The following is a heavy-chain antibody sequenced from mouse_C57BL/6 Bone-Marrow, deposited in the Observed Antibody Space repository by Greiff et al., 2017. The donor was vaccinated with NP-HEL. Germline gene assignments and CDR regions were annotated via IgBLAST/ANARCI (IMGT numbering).Heavy chain of an antibody. J-gene: IGHJ1*03. CDR3: ARDSYYYGSSWYFDV. CDR2: IDPSDSET. CDR1: GYTFTSYW. D-gene: IGHD1-1*01. V-gene: IGHV1-52*01. Sequence: QVQLKQPGAELVRPGSSVKLSCKASGYTFTSYWMHWVKQRPIQGLEWIGNIDPSDSETHYNQKFKDQATLTVDKSSSTAYMQLSSLTSEDSAVDYCARDSYYYGSSWYFDVWGTGTTVTVSS.